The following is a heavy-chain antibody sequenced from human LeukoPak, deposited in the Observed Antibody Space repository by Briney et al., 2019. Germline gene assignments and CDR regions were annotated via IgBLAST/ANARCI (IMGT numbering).Heavy chain of an antibody. CDR2: MYSSGST. J-gene: IGHJ4*02. CDR1: GGSISTYY. V-gene: IGHV4-4*07. D-gene: IGHD2/OR15-2a*01. Sequence: SGTLSLTCTVSGGSISTYYWNWIRQPAGKGLEWIGRMYSSGSTNYNPSLKSRVTMSVDTSKNQFSLKLSSVTAADTAVYYCAREITSGYYFLDYWGQGTLVTVSP. CDR3: AREITSGYYFLDY.